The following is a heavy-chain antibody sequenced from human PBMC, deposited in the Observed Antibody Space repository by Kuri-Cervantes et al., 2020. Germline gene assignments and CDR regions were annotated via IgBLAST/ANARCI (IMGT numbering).Heavy chain of an antibody. J-gene: IGHJ3*01. CDR3: AKAGFPT. Sequence: GESLKISCAASGFTFSSYSMNWVRQAPGKGLEWVAVISYDGSNKYYADSVKGRFTISRDNSKNTLYLQMNSLRAEDTAVYYCAKAGFPTWGQGTMVTVSS. CDR2: ISYDGSNK. V-gene: IGHV3-30*18. D-gene: IGHD1-14*01. CDR1: GFTFSSYS.